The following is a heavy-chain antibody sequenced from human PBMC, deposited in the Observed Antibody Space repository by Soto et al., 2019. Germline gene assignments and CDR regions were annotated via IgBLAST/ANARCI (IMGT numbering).Heavy chain of an antibody. Sequence: SVKVSCKASGGTFSSNTISWVRQAPGQGLEWMGGIMPIFGSANYAQKFQGRVTITADENTRTVYMELSRLRSEDTAVYYCARVESIAVAEGHDDAFDIWGQGTMVTVS. CDR2: IMPIFGSA. J-gene: IGHJ3*02. CDR3: ARVESIAVAEGHDDAFDI. CDR1: GGTFSSNT. V-gene: IGHV1-69*13. D-gene: IGHD6-19*01.